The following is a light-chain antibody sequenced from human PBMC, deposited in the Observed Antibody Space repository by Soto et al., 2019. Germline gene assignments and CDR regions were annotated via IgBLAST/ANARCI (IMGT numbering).Light chain of an antibody. CDR1: ESVSGSY. V-gene: IGKV3-20*01. CDR3: QQYGRT. J-gene: IGKJ1*01. CDR2: GAS. Sequence: GLPQSPGTLSLSPGERAALSCRASESVSGSYIAWYQQKVGQSPRLLIYGASNRATGIPDRFSGSGSGTDFTLTISRLEPEDFAMYYCQQYGRTFGLGTKVDIK.